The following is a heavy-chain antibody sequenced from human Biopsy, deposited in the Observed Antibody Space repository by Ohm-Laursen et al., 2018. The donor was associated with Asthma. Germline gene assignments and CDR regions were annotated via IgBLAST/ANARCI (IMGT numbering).Heavy chain of an antibody. CDR2: ISFDGSNK. CDR3: ARDFGCGSYFVGTTFDY. J-gene: IGHJ4*02. CDR1: GFTFSNYG. Sequence: SLRLSCTATGFTFSNYGMHWVRQAPGKGLDWVAVISFDGSNKNYTDSVKGRFTISRDNSKNTLYLQVNSLRAEDSAVYYCARDFGCGSYFVGTTFDYWGQGALVTVSS. V-gene: IGHV3-30*03. D-gene: IGHD1-26*01.